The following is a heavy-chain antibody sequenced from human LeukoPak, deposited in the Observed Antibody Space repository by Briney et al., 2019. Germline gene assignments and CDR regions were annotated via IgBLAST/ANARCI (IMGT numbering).Heavy chain of an antibody. CDR2: IYYSGST. V-gene: IGHV4-39*07. CDR1: GGSISSSSYY. Sequence: SETLSLTCTVSGGSISSSSYYWGWIRQPPGKGLEWIGSIYYSGSTYYNPSLKSRVTISVDTSKNQFSLKLSSVTAADTAVYYCARGPRWLFGSYFDYWGQGTLVTVSS. J-gene: IGHJ4*02. D-gene: IGHD3-22*01. CDR3: ARGPRWLFGSYFDY.